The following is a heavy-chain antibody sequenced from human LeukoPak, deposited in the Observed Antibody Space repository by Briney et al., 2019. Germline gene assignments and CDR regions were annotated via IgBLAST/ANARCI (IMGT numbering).Heavy chain of an antibody. CDR1: GYTFTSYD. V-gene: IGHV1-8*01. CDR2: MNPSSGNT. CDR3: ARVRITIFGVVIIGDV. J-gene: IGHJ6*02. Sequence: ASVKVSCKASGYTFTSYDINWVRQATGQGLEWMGWMNPSSGNTGYAQKFQGRVTMTRNTSISTAYMELSSLGSEDTAVYYCARVRITIFGVVIIGDVWGQGTTVTVSS. D-gene: IGHD3-3*01.